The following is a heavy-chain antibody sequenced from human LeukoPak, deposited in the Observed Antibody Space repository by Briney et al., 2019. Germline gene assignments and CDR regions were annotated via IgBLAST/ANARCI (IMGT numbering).Heavy chain of an antibody. CDR3: ARGTYYYDSSGPLIDY. D-gene: IGHD3-22*01. CDR1: GGSISSSSYY. V-gene: IGHV4-30-2*01. Sequence: SETLSLTCTASGGSISSSSYYWTWIRQPPGKGLEWIGYIYHSGTTYYNPSLKSRVTISVDRSKNQFSLKLSSVTAADTAVYYCARGTYYYDSSGPLIDYWGQGTLVTVSS. CDR2: IYHSGTT. J-gene: IGHJ4*02.